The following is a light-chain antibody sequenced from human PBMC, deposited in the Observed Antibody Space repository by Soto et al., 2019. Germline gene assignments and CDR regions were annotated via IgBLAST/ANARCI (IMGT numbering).Light chain of an antibody. V-gene: IGKV1-9*01. CDR2: TAS. Sequence: DIQLTQSPSFLSASVGDRVTITCRASQGISSYLAWYDQKPGKAPKLLIYTASTLQSAVPSRFSGSGSGTEFTLTISSLQPDDFATYYCQQLTSYPFTFGGGTKLDIK. CDR3: QQLTSYPFT. CDR1: QGISSY. J-gene: IGKJ4*01.